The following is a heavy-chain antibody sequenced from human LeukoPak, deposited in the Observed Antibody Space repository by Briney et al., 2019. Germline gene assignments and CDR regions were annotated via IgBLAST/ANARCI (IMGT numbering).Heavy chain of an antibody. CDR2: IIPIFGTA. D-gene: IGHD3-3*01. V-gene: IGHV1-69*13. CDR3: ARGSTIFGVVITYFDY. J-gene: IGHJ4*02. Sequence: GASVKVSCKASGGTFISYAISWVRQAPGQGLEWMGGIIPIFGTANYAQKFQRRVTITADESTSTAYMELSSLRSEDTAVYYCARGSTIFGVVITYFDYWGQGTLVTVSS. CDR1: GGTFISYA.